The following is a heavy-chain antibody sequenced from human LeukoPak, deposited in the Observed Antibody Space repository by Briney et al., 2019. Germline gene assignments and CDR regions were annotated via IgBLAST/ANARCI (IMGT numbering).Heavy chain of an antibody. CDR2: ISYDGSNK. V-gene: IGHV3-30*03. CDR3: LALSNPGYSSSWYTPATDY. CDR1: GFTFSSYW. Sequence: GGSLRLSCAASGFTFSSYWMSWVRQAPGKGLEWVAVISYDGSNKYYADSVKGRFTISRDNSKNTLYLQMNSLRAEDTAVYYCLALSNPGYSSSWYTPATDYWGQGTLVTVSS. J-gene: IGHJ4*02. D-gene: IGHD6-13*01.